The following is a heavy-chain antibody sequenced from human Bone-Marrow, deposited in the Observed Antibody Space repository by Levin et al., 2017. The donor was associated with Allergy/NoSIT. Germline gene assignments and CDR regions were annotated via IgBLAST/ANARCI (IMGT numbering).Heavy chain of an antibody. CDR2: INWDGGTT. D-gene: IGHD2-21*02. V-gene: IGHV3-43*01. J-gene: IGHJ4*02. CDR1: GFTFDDYT. Sequence: PGGSLRLSCAASGFTFDDYTMHWVRQPPGKGLEWVSLINWDGGTTYYADSVKGRFTISRDNSKNSLYLQMNSLRTEDSALYYCTKGRGAIVVATAMDYWGQGTLVTVSS. CDR3: TKGRGAIVVATAMDY.